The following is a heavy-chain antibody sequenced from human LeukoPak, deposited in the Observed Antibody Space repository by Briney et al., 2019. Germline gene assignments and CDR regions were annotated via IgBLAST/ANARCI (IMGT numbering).Heavy chain of an antibody. D-gene: IGHD3-9*01. Sequence: ASVKVSCKASGYTFTGYYMHWVRQAPGQGLEWMRWINPNSGGTNYAQKFQGRVTMTRDTSISTAYMELSRLRSDDTAVYYCASASLRYFDWSENWFDPWGQGTLVTVSS. J-gene: IGHJ5*02. CDR2: INPNSGGT. CDR1: GYTFTGYY. CDR3: ASASLRYFDWSENWFDP. V-gene: IGHV1-2*02.